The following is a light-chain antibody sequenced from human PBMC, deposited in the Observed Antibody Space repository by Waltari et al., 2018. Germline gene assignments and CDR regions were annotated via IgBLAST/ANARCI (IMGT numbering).Light chain of an antibody. V-gene: IGKV1-12*01. Sequence: DIQMTQSPSSVSASVGDGVTITCRASRDISTWLAWYQQKPGKTPNLLSYDGYALQSGVPSRFSGSGSGTVFTLTISSLQPEDFATYYCQQAHSFPITFGQGTRLEIK. CDR3: QQAHSFPIT. J-gene: IGKJ5*01. CDR2: DGY. CDR1: RDISTW.